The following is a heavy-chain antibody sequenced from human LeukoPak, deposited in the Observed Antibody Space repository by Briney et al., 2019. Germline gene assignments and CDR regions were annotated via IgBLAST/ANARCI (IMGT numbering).Heavy chain of an antibody. D-gene: IGHD6-13*01. J-gene: IGHJ4*02. Sequence: GGSLRLSCEASGLTFNSYWMSWVRQAPGKGLEWVANIKHDGTSEYYVDSVKGRFTISRDNAKNSLYLQMNSLRAEDTAVYYCATQRWAIFDYWGQGALVTVSS. CDR2: IKHDGTSE. CDR3: ATQRWAIFDY. V-gene: IGHV3-7*01. CDR1: GLTFNSYW.